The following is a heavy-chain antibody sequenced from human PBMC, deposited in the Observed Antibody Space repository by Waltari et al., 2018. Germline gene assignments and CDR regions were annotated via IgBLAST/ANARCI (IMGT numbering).Heavy chain of an antibody. CDR3: AREMRRYCSGGSCSNWFDP. Sequence: EVQLVETGGGLIQPGGSLRLSCAASGFTVSSNYMSWVRQAPGKGLEWVSVIYSGGSTYYADSVKGRFTISRDNSKNTLYLQMNSLRAEDTAVYYCAREMRRYCSGGSCSNWFDPWGQGTLVTVSS. D-gene: IGHD2-15*01. J-gene: IGHJ5*02. CDR2: IYSGGST. CDR1: GFTVSSNY. V-gene: IGHV3-53*02.